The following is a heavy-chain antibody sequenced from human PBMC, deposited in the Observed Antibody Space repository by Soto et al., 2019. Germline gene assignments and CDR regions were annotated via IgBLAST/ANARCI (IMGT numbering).Heavy chain of an antibody. CDR2: ISYDGSDK. V-gene: IGHV3-30*18. D-gene: IGHD2-15*01. Sequence: QVQLVESGGGVVQPGRSLRLSCAASGFTFSSYGMHWVRQAPGKGLEWVTIISYDGSDKYYADSVKGRFTISRDNSKNTLYLQMNSLRAEDTGVYYCAKDLNHCSGGSCYGLDVWGQGTTVTVSS. CDR3: AKDLNHCSGGSCYGLDV. J-gene: IGHJ6*02. CDR1: GFTFSSYG.